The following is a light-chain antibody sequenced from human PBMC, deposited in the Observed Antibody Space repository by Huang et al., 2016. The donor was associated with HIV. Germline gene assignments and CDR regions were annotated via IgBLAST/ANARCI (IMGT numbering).Light chain of an antibody. CDR3: MQAQQTPYT. Sequence: DIVMTQSPLSLAVTPGEPASISCRSSQSILHSNGYNYLDLYVQKPGQSPQLLIYMGSNRASGVPDRISGGGSGVEFTLKISRVEAEDVGVYYCMQAQQTPYTFGPGTKLEIK. CDR1: QSILHSNGYNY. CDR2: MGS. V-gene: IGKV2-28*01. J-gene: IGKJ2*01.